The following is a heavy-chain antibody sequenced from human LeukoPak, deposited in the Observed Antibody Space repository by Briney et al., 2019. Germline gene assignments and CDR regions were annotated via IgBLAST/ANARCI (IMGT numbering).Heavy chain of an antibody. D-gene: IGHD3-16*01. J-gene: IGHJ4*02. CDR3: AKEKGDYLRAYFEY. V-gene: IGHV3-21*01. CDR2: ISSSSSYI. CDR1: GFTFSSYS. Sequence: GGSLRLSCAASGFTFSSYSMNWVRQAPGKGLEWVSSISSSSSYIYYADSVKGRFTISRDNAKNSLYLQMNSLRAEDTAVYYCAKEKGDYLRAYFEYWGQGTLVTVSS.